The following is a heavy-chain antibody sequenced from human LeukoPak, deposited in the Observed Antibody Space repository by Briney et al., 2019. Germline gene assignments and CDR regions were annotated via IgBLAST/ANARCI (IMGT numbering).Heavy chain of an antibody. CDR1: GGSISSGGYY. CDR3: ARDLTTMVRGERPDWFDP. CDR2: IYYSGST. J-gene: IGHJ5*02. D-gene: IGHD3-10*01. V-gene: IGHV4-31*03. Sequence: SQTLSLTCTVSGGSISSGGYYWSWIRQHPGKGLEWIGYIYYSGSTYYNPSLKSRVTISVDTSKNQFSLKLSSVTAADTAVYYCARDLTTMVRGERPDWFDPWGQGTLVTVSS.